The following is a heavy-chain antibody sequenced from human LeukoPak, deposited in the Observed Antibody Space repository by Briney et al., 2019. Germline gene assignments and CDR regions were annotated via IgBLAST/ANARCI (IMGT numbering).Heavy chain of an antibody. D-gene: IGHD3-16*01. CDR2: ISSNGDNT. CDR1: GFTFSSYA. V-gene: IGHV3-64*01. CDR3: ARDLIGDY. Sequence: GGSLRLSCSASGFTFSSYAMHWVRQAPGKGLEYVSAISSNGDNTYYASSVKGRYTISRDNSKNTLYLQMGSLRTEDMAMYYCARDLIGDYWGQGTLVTVSS. J-gene: IGHJ4*02.